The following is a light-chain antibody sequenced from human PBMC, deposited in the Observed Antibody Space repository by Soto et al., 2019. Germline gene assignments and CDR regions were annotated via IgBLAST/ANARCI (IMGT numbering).Light chain of an antibody. CDR3: SSWDVSLSGYVV. J-gene: IGLJ2*01. CDR1: SSNIGANY. Sequence: QSVLTQPPSASGTPGQRVTISCSGSSSNIGANYVFWYQQLPGTAPKLLIYRTDQRPSGVPDRFAGSKSGTSASRAISGLRSEDEADYYCSSWDVSLSGYVVFGGGTQLTGL. CDR2: RTD. V-gene: IGLV1-47*01.